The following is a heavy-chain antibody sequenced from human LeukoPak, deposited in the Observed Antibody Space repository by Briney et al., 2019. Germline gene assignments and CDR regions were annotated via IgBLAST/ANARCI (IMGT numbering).Heavy chain of an antibody. CDR2: ISYDGSNK. CDR1: GFTFSSYG. CDR3: AKFIFPTTNYDILTGFIPYYYYGMDV. V-gene: IGHV3-30*18. Sequence: GGSLRLSCAASGFTFSSYGMHWVRQAPGKGLEWVAVISYDGSNKYYADSVKGRFTISRDNSKNTLYLQLNSLRAEDTAVYYCAKFIFPTTNYDILTGFIPYYYYGMDVWGQGTTVTVSS. D-gene: IGHD3-9*01. J-gene: IGHJ6*02.